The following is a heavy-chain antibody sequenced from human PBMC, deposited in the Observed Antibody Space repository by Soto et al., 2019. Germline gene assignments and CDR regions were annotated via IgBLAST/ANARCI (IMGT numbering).Heavy chain of an antibody. D-gene: IGHD1-26*01. CDR3: AKIGNWYSGSYTVGYYYYGMDV. CDR1: GFTFSSYG. V-gene: IGHV3-30*18. J-gene: IGHJ6*02. CDR2: ISYDGSNK. Sequence: QVQLVESGGGVVQPGRSLRLSCAASGFTFSSYGMHWVRQAPGKGLEWVAVISYDGSNKYYADSVKGRFTISRDNSKNTLYLQMNSLRAEDTAVYYCAKIGNWYSGSYTVGYYYYGMDVWGQGTTVTVSS.